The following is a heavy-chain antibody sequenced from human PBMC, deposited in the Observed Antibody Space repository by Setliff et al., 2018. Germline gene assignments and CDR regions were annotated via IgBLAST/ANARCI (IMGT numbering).Heavy chain of an antibody. CDR2: IYTTWST. CDR1: GGSFRGYY. CDR3: ARTGTYRYFDY. Sequence: SETLSLTCGVYGGSFRGYYWSWIRQPPGKGLEWIGRIYTTWSTNYNPSLKGRATLSIDASKKQFSLRLTSVTAADTAVSYCARTGTYRYFDYWGQGALVTVSS. V-gene: IGHV4-59*10. D-gene: IGHD1-1*01. J-gene: IGHJ4*02.